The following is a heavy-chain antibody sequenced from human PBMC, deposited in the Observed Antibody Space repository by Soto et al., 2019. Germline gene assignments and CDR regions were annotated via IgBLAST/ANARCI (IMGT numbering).Heavy chain of an antibody. CDR2: IYYSGST. CDR1: GGSISSGGYY. J-gene: IGHJ4*02. CDR3: AREVPTPYYFDY. Sequence: PSETLSLTCTVSGGSISSGGYYWSWIRQHPGKGLEWIGYIYYSGSTYYNTSLKSRVTMSVDTSKNQFSLNLSSVTAADTAVYYCAREVPTPYYFDYWGQGTLVTVSS. V-gene: IGHV4-31*03.